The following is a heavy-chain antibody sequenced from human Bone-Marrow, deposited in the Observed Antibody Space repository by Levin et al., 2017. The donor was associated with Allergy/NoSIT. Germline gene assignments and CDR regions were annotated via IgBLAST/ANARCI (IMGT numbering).Heavy chain of an antibody. CDR1: GDKFRESW. CDR3: TRQGIGNYDFWSGYYHAPFDL. D-gene: IGHD3-3*01. Sequence: GESLKISRKDSGDKFRESWIAWVRHKPGKGLEWMGIIYPGDSETKYSPSFQGQVTISADKSINTAYLQWTSLKASDTAIYYCTRQGIGNYDFWSGYYHAPFDLWGQGTLITVSS. CDR2: IYPGDSET. J-gene: IGHJ5*02. V-gene: IGHV5-51*01.